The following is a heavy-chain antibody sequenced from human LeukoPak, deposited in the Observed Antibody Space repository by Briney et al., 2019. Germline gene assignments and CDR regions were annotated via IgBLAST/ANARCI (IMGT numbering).Heavy chain of an antibody. Sequence: GSLRLSCAASGFTFSTYAMTWVRQAPGKGLEWVSAISGSGGTTYYADSVKGRFTMSRDNSKNTLYLQMSSLRAEDTALYYCAKGYCSSTSCYRLDYWGQGTLVTVSS. V-gene: IGHV3-23*01. CDR2: ISGSGGTT. J-gene: IGHJ4*02. CDR1: GFTFSTYA. D-gene: IGHD2-2*02. CDR3: AKGYCSSTSCYRLDY.